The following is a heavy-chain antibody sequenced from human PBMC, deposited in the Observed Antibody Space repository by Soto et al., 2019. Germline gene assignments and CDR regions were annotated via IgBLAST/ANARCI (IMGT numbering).Heavy chain of an antibody. CDR1: GFTFSSYA. V-gene: IGHV3-23*01. Sequence: GGSLRLSCAASGFTFSSYAMRWVRQAPGKGLEWVSAISGGGGSAFYADSVKGRFTISRDNSKNTLYLQMNSLRAEDTAVYYCAKDQGSSWYEIDYWGQGTLVTVSS. CDR2: ISGGGGSA. D-gene: IGHD6-13*01. CDR3: AKDQGSSWYEIDY. J-gene: IGHJ4*02.